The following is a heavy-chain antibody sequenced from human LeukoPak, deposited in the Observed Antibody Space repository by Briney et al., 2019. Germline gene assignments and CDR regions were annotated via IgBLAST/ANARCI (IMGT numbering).Heavy chain of an antibody. Sequence: GGSLRLSCAASVFTFDDHGMSWVRHAPGKGLEWVSGIKWDGGRTGYADSVKGRFTISRDNAKNSVYLQMNSLRAEDTASYYWARGSGSSWYFYFDYWGQGTLVTVSS. J-gene: IGHJ4*02. V-gene: IGHV3-20*04. CDR2: IKWDGGRT. CDR1: VFTFDDHG. D-gene: IGHD6-13*01. CDR3: ARGSGSSWYFYFDY.